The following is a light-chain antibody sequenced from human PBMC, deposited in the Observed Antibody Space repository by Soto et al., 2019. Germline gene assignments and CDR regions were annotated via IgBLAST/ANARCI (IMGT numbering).Light chain of an antibody. CDR1: QSVSSY. Sequence: EIVMTQSQATLSVSPGERATLSCRASQSVSSYLAWYQQKPGQAPRLLIYDASSRETGIPDMFSGGGAGTEFTLTISRLEHEDFAVYYCPQFSSYTLTFGGGTKVDIK. CDR2: DAS. CDR3: PQFSSYTLT. J-gene: IGKJ4*01. V-gene: IGKV3-11*01.